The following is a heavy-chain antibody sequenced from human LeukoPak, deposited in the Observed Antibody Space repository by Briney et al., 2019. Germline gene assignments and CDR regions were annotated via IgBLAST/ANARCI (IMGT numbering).Heavy chain of an antibody. Sequence: GGSLRLSCAASGFTFSSYAMSWVRQAPGKGLEWVSAISGSGGSTYYADSVKGRFTISRDNSRNTLYLQMGSLRAEDMAVYYCARDLTGTGDYWGQGTLVTASS. D-gene: IGHD1-20*01. CDR1: GFTFSSYA. CDR3: ARDLTGTGDY. CDR2: ISGSGGST. V-gene: IGHV3-23*01. J-gene: IGHJ4*02.